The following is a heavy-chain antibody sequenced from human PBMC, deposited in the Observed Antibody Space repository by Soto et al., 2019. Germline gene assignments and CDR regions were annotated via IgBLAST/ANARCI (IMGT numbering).Heavy chain of an antibody. CDR3: VRSFGWYAIDY. CDR2: ISHIGSV. CDR1: GVSISSNYY. J-gene: IGHJ4*02. D-gene: IGHD6-19*01. V-gene: IGHV4-4*02. Sequence: QVLLQESGPGQVQPSGTLSLSCAVSGVSISSNYYWGWVRQSPGKGLEWLGDISHIGSVNYSPSLMSRVTISMDRSENQFSLKLNSVTAADTAVYYCVRSFGWYAIDYWGQGTLVIVSS.